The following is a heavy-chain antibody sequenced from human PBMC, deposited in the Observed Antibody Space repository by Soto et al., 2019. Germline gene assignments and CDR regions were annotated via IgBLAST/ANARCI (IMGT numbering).Heavy chain of an antibody. V-gene: IGHV3-23*01. CDR3: AKVGSSAWYHNSYFDY. J-gene: IGHJ4*02. CDR2: ISSTGST. Sequence: GGSLRLSCAASGFTFSSYAMTWVRQAPGKALEWLSVISSTGSTYFADSVKGRFTISRDNSKNTLSLQMHSLRVDDTAVYYCAKVGSSAWYHNSYFDYWGQGTLVTVSS. D-gene: IGHD6-19*01. CDR1: GFTFSSYA.